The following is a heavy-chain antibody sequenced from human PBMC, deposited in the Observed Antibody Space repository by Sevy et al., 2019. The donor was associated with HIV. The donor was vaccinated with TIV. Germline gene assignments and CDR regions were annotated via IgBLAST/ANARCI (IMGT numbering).Heavy chain of an antibody. J-gene: IGHJ4*02. CDR1: GFTFSRYS. D-gene: IGHD6-19*01. CDR2: IGSTGPTI. Sequence: GGSLRLSCVASGFTFSRYSMNWVRQAPGKGLEWVSNIGSTGPTIYYADSVKGRFTISGDNAKNSLYLQMNSLREEDTAVYYCARPDSGWFEFDSWGQRTLVTVSS. CDR3: ARPDSGWFEFDS. V-gene: IGHV3-48*02.